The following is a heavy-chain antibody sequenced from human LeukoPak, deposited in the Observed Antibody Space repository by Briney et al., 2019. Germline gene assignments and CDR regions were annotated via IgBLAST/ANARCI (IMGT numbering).Heavy chain of an antibody. V-gene: IGHV1-2*02. Sequence: ASVKVSCKASGHTFIGYYMHWVRQAPGQGLQWMGWITPNSGGTNYAQKLQGRVTMTTDTSTSTAYMELRSLRSDDTAVYYCARSAAIHYYYMDVWGKGTTVTVSS. CDR3: ARSAAIHYYYMDV. J-gene: IGHJ6*03. CDR2: ITPNSGGT. D-gene: IGHD2-2*02. CDR1: GHTFIGYY.